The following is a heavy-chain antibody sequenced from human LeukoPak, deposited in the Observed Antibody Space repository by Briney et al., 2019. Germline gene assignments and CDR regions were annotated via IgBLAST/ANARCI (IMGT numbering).Heavy chain of an antibody. D-gene: IGHD6-19*01. V-gene: IGHV1-18*01. CDR3: ARDRGQWRYYYGMDV. CDR2: ISAYNGNT. Sequence: ASVKVSCKASGYTFTSYGISWVRQAPGQGLEWMGWISAYNGNTNYAQKLQGRVTMTTDTSTSTAYMELRSLRSDDTAVYYCARDRGQWRYYYGMDVRGQGTTVTVSS. CDR1: GYTFTSYG. J-gene: IGHJ6*02.